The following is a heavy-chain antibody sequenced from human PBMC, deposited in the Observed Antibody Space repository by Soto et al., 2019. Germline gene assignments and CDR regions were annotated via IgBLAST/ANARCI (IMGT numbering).Heavy chain of an antibody. CDR3: AKDKGVFNWATSYFDY. CDR2: IYSAGST. V-gene: IGHV3-53*05. D-gene: IGHD1-1*01. J-gene: IGHJ4*02. Sequence: PGGSLRLSCAASGLTVSSSYMSWVRQAPGKGLQWVSVIYSAGSTYYTDSVKGRFTISRDNSKNTLFLQMNSPRPEDTAVYYCAKDKGVFNWATSYFDYWGQGALVTVSS. CDR1: GLTVSSSY.